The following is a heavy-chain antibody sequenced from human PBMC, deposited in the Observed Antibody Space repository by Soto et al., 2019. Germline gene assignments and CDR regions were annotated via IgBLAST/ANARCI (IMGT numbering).Heavy chain of an antibody. CDR2: SGST. D-gene: IGHD6-13*01. CDR1: GGSISSGDNY. CDR3: ARVTYSSSWFSFDF. V-gene: IGHV4-30-4*01. Sequence: SETLSLTCTVSGGSISSGDNYWRWIRQPPGKGLEWIGHSGSTNYNPSLKSRVTISVDTSKNQFSLKLSSVIAADTAVYYCARVTYSSSWFSFDFWGRGTLVTVSS. J-gene: IGHJ4*02.